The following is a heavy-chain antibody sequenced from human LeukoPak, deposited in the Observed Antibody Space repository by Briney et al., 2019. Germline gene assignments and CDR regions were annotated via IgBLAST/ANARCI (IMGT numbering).Heavy chain of an antibody. CDR1: GFTFSSYG. J-gene: IGHJ3*02. Sequence: GGSLRLSCAASGFTFSSYGMHWVRQAPGKGLEWVAVIWYDGSNEYYADSVKGRFTISRDNSKNTLYLQMNSLRAEDTAVYYCARDIHYGDTTNNDAFDIWGQGTMVTVSS. CDR2: IWYDGSNE. CDR3: ARDIHYGDTTNNDAFDI. D-gene: IGHD4-17*01. V-gene: IGHV3-33*01.